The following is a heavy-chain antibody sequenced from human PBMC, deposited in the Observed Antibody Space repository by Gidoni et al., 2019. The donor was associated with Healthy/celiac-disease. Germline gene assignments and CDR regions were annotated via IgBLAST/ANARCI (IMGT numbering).Heavy chain of an antibody. CDR2: IKSKTDGGTT. CDR1: GSTSSTAG. V-gene: IGHV3-15*01. J-gene: IGHJ1*01. D-gene: IGHD1-26*01. CDR3: TTVGGSYGAPNFQH. Sequence: EVQLVESGGGLVKPGGSLRLSCAASGSTSSTAGVSWVRQAPGKGLEWVGRIKSKTDGGTTDYAAPVKGRFTISRDDSKNTLYLQMNSLKTEDTAVYYCTTVGGSYGAPNFQHWGQGTLVTVSS.